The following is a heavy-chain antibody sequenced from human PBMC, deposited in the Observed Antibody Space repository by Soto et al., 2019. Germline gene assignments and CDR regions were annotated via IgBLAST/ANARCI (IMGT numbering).Heavy chain of an antibody. CDR2: IKFDGSEK. V-gene: IGHV3-7*03. Sequence: GGSLRLSCAASGFDFSVYWMSWVRQAPGKGPEWVANIKFDGSEKQYVDSVKGRFTISRDNARNSVFLQMNSLRAGDTAVYYCVKDGGYCSSATSYSPRNHYFDAWGQGTLVTVSS. CDR1: GFDFSVYW. CDR3: VKDGGYCSSATSYSPRNHYFDA. J-gene: IGHJ5*02. D-gene: IGHD2-2*01.